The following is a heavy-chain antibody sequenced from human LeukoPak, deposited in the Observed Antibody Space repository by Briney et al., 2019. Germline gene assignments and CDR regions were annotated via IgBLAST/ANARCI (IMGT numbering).Heavy chain of an antibody. CDR3: ARDLLDSYYDFWSGYGNDAFDI. J-gene: IGHJ3*02. CDR2: IYTSGST. V-gene: IGHV4-4*07. CDR1: GGSISSYY. Sequence: SETLSLTCTVSGGSISSYYWSWIRQPAGKGLEWIGRIYTSGSTNYNPSLKSRVTMSVDTSKNQFSLKLSSVTAADTAVYYCARDLLDSYYDFWSGYGNDAFDIWGQGTMVTVSS. D-gene: IGHD3-3*01.